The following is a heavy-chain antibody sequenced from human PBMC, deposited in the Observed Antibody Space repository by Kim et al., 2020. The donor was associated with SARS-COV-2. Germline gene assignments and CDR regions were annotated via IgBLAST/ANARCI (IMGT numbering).Heavy chain of an antibody. CDR1: GFAFSSIA. D-gene: IGHD3-10*01. J-gene: IGHJ4*02. Sequence: GGSLRLSCAASGFAFSSIAMNWVRQAPGRGLEWVSTSIYSGTNYADSVKSRFTISRDDSKNTLYLQMNSLRAEDTAIYYCVKGLYFVDYWGQGTLVTVVS. CDR3: VKGLYFVDY. V-gene: IGHV3-23*01. CDR2: SIYSGT.